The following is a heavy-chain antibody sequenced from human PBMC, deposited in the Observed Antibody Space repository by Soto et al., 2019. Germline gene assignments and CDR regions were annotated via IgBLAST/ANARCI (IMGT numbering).Heavy chain of an antibody. Sequence: ASVKVSCKASGYNFTSYGISWVRQARGQGLEWMGWISPHNDRTKYARRFQDRVTMTTETPTSTVYMELGSLRSDDTAVYYCARDLYYSSGRYFDHDAFDIWGQGTVVTVSS. CDR1: GYNFTSYG. CDR2: ISPHNDRT. V-gene: IGHV1-18*01. J-gene: IGHJ3*02. D-gene: IGHD6-19*01. CDR3: ARDLYYSSGRYFDHDAFDI.